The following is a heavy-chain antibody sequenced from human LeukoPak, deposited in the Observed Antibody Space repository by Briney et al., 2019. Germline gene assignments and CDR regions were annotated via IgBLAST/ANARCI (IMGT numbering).Heavy chain of an antibody. CDR3: ARARDTTSGSNWFDP. CDR1: GGSIYGGGYY. J-gene: IGHJ5*02. V-gene: IGHV4-30-2*01. Sequence: SQTLSLTWTVSGGSIYGGGYYWSWIRQPPGKGLEWIGYIYHSGTTYYNPSLKSRVTISIDRSKNQFSLKLSSVTAADTAVYYCARARDTTSGSNWFDPWGQGTLVTVSS. D-gene: IGHD1-26*01. CDR2: IYHSGTT.